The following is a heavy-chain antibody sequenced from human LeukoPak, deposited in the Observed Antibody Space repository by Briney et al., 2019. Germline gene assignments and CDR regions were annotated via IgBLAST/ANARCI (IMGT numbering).Heavy chain of an antibody. CDR1: GGSISSYY. CDR2: IYYSGGT. Sequence: SEILSLTCTVSGGSISSYYWSWIRQPPGKGLEWIGYIYYSGGTNYNPSLKSRVTISVDTSKNQFSLKLSSVTAADTAVYYCARHMGLGYSYGYPYFDYWGQGTLVTVSS. J-gene: IGHJ4*02. D-gene: IGHD5-18*01. CDR3: ARHMGLGYSYGYPYFDY. V-gene: IGHV4-59*08.